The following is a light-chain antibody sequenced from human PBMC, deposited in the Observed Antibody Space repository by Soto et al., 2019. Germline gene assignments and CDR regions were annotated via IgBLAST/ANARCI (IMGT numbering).Light chain of an antibody. CDR1: QSLLYRNGNNY. J-gene: IGKJ5*01. V-gene: IGKV2-28*01. CDR3: LQALQSPPT. Sequence: DIVMTQSPLSLPVTPGEPASISCRSSQSLLYRNGNNYLNWYLQKPGQSPQLLIYLTSYRASGVPDRFSGSASGKVFTLKISRVEAEDVGVYYCLQALQSPPTCGQGTRLEIK. CDR2: LTS.